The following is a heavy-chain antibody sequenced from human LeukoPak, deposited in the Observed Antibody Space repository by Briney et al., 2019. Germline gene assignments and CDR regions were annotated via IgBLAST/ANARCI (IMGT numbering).Heavy chain of an antibody. D-gene: IGHD6-19*01. J-gene: IGHJ6*03. CDR3: ARDAVAGPNYYYYYMDV. Sequence: ASVKVSCKASGGTFSSYAISWVRQAPGQGLEWMGGIIPIFGTANYAQKFQGRVTITADKSTSTAYMELSSLRSEDTAVYYCARDAVAGPNYYYYYMDVWGKGTTVTVSS. CDR2: IIPIFGTA. V-gene: IGHV1-69*06. CDR1: GGTFSSYA.